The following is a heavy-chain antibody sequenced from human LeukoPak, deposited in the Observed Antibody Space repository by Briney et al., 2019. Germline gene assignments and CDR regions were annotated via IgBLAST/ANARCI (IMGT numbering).Heavy chain of an antibody. CDR1: GFTFTFSSYG. CDR3: ASGRGMN. V-gene: IGHV3-48*01. CDR2: IGPGGSPI. D-gene: IGHD3-16*01. J-gene: IGHJ4*02. Sequence: GGSLRLSCAASGFTFTFSSYGMSWVRQVPGKGPEWVSYIGPGGSPIDYADSMKGRFTISRDNAKNSLYLQMNSLRAEDTAVYYCASGRGMNWGQGTLVTVSS.